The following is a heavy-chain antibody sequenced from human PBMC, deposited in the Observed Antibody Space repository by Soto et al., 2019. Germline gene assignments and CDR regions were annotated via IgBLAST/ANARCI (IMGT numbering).Heavy chain of an antibody. CDR1: GFTFSSYA. CDR2: ISYDGSNK. D-gene: IGHD2-2*03. V-gene: IGHV3-30-3*01. J-gene: IGHJ5*02. Sequence: HPGGSLRLSCAASGFTFSSYAMHWVRQAPGKGLEWVAVISYDGSNKYYADSVKGRFTISRDNSKNTLYLQMNSLRAEDTAVYYCAGDRRGYCSSSSCPGAYWFDPWGKRTLVTVCS. CDR3: AGDRRGYCSSSSCPGAYWFDP.